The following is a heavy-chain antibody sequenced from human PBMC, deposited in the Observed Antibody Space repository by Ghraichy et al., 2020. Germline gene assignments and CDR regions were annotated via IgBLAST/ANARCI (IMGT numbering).Heavy chain of an antibody. CDR1: GFTFSSYW. D-gene: IGHD1-7*01. Sequence: GGSLRLSCAASGFTFSSYWMSWVRQAPGKGLEWVANIHQDGSERYYVDAVKGRFTISRDNTKNSLYLQMNSLRADDTAVYYCAKDKGELRVDYFDYWGQGTLVTVSS. CDR2: IHQDGSER. V-gene: IGHV3-7*01. CDR3: AKDKGELRVDYFDY. J-gene: IGHJ4*02.